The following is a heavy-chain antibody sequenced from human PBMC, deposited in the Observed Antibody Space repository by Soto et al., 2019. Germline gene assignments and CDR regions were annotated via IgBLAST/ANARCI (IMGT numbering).Heavy chain of an antibody. J-gene: IGHJ6*02. D-gene: IGHD6-6*01. CDR1: GGSVSSGSYY. V-gene: IGHV4-61*01. CDR3: ARMRIAARQNPYHYYGMDV. Sequence: TLSLTCTVSGGSVSSGSYYWSWIRQPPGKGLACIGYIYYSGSTNYNPSLKSRVTISVDTSKNQFSLKLTSVTAADTAVYYCARMRIAARQNPYHYYGMDVWGPGTTVNVSS. CDR2: IYYSGST.